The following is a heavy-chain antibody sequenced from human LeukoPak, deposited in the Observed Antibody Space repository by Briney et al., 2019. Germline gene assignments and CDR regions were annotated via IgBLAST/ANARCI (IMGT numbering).Heavy chain of an antibody. D-gene: IGHD3-22*01. CDR1: GFTFSSYA. Sequence: GGSLRLSCAASGFTFSSYAMRWVRQAPGKGLEWVSAISGSGGSTYYADSVKGRFTISRDNSKNTLYLQMNSLRAEDTAVYYCAKRYYYDSSGYYGSLDYWGQGTLVTVSS. CDR3: AKRYYYDSSGYYGSLDY. J-gene: IGHJ4*02. V-gene: IGHV3-23*01. CDR2: ISGSGGST.